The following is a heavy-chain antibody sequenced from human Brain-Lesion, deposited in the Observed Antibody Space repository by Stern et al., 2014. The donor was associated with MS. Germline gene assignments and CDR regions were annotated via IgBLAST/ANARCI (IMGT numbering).Heavy chain of an antibody. J-gene: IGHJ3*02. CDR1: GGSISSGNYY. D-gene: IGHD3-9*01. Sequence: VQLEESGPGLVKPSQTLSLTCTVSGGSISSGNYYWSWIRQPAGEGLEWIGRIYSRGSTQYNPPLKSRVTISADTSTTHFTLRLSSVTAADTAVYYCARGNYDVLTDNGGHGFDIWGQGTMVTVSS. V-gene: IGHV4-61*02. CDR3: ARGNYDVLTDNGGHGFDI. CDR2: IYSRGST.